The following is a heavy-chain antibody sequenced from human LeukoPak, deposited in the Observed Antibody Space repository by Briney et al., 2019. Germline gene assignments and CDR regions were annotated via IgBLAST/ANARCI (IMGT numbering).Heavy chain of an antibody. CDR3: ARGGRDHAFDI. CDR2: IGYDDSRT. D-gene: IGHD1-26*01. V-gene: IGHV3-74*01. J-gene: IGHJ3*02. CDR1: GFSFNTYW. Sequence: GGSLRLSCAASGFSFNTYWMHWVRQAPGKGLEWVSRIGYDDSRTIYADSVKGRFTISRDNTKNTLYLQINSLRADDTAVYYCARGGRDHAFDIWGQGTGVTVSS.